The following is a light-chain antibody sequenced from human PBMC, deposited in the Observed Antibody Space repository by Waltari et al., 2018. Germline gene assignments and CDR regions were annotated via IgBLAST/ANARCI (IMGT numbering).Light chain of an antibody. CDR1: DIGSKS. Sequence: SYVDTQSPSVSVAPGEPARITCGGADIGSKSVHWYQQRPGQAPVLVISYDSDRPSGIPERFSGSNSGNTATLTISWVEADDEADYYCLVWHSTTDHHGVFGGGTKLTVL. J-gene: IGLJ2*01. CDR3: LVWHSTTDHHGV. V-gene: IGLV3-21*04. CDR2: YDS.